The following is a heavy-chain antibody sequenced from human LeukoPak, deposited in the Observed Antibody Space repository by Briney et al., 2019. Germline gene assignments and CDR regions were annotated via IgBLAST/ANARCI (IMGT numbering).Heavy chain of an antibody. V-gene: IGHV4-34*01. CDR2: INYSGRT. CDR1: GGSFSGYY. D-gene: IGHD3-22*01. Sequence: PSETLSLTCAVYGGSFSGYYWSWIRQPPGKGLEWIGEINYSGRTNYNPSLKSRVTVSVDTSKNQFSLKLSSVTAADTAVYYCARDHENGRYYDSSGQYAFDIWGQGTMVTVSS. CDR3: ARDHENGRYYDSSGQYAFDI. J-gene: IGHJ3*02.